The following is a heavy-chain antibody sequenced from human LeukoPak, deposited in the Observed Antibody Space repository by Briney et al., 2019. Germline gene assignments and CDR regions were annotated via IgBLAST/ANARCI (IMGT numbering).Heavy chain of an antibody. J-gene: IGHJ6*02. Sequence: GGSLRLSCAASGFTLSNHWMTWVRQVPGRGPEWVANVNRDGSETYYLDSVKGRFTISEDNAKNSLYLQMNSLRAEDTALYHCARNNGMDVWGQGTTVIVSS. CDR1: GFTLSNHW. CDR2: VNRDGSET. V-gene: IGHV3-7*03. CDR3: ARNNGMDV.